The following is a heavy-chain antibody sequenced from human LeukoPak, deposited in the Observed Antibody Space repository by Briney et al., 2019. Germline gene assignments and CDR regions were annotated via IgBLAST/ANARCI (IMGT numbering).Heavy chain of an antibody. J-gene: IGHJ4*02. D-gene: IGHD6-19*01. Sequence: GGSLRLSCAASGFTFNTYDMYWVRQAPGKGLEWVSGIFGSGGSAHYADSVKGRFTISRDNSKNTVYLQMDSLRVEDTAVYYCGKTTIGYSSGRYPGWPVDSWGQGTLVTVSS. V-gene: IGHV3-23*01. CDR1: GFTFNTYD. CDR2: IFGSGGSA. CDR3: GKTTIGYSSGRYPGWPVDS.